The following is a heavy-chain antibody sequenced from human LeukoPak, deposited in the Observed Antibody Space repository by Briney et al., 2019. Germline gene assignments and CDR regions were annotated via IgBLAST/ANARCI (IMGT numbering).Heavy chain of an antibody. J-gene: IGHJ4*02. D-gene: IGHD3-22*01. CDR3: AKDSSDYYFDY. V-gene: IGHV3-21*01. CDR2: ISTSSSYI. Sequence: GGSLRLSCAASGFTFSSHNMNWVRQAPGKGLEWVSSISTSSSYIYYADSVKGRFTISRDNAKNSLYLQMNSLRPDDTAVYYCAKDSSDYYFDYWGQGTLVTVSS. CDR1: GFTFSSHN.